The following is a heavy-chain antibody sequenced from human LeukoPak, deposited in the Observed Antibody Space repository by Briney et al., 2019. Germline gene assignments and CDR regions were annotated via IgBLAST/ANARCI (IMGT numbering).Heavy chain of an antibody. CDR1: GYTFTSYY. CDR3: ARDGPISAFDI. CDR2: INPSGGST. Sequence: GASVKVSYKASGYTFTSYYMHWVRQAPGQGLEWMGIINPSGGSTSYAQKFQGRVTMTTDTSTSTAYMELRSLRSDDTAVYYCARDGPISAFDIWGQGTMVTVSS. J-gene: IGHJ3*02. D-gene: IGHD1-14*01. V-gene: IGHV1-46*01.